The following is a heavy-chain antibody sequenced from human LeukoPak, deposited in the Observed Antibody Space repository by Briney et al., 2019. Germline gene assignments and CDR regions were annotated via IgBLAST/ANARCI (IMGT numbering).Heavy chain of an antibody. D-gene: IGHD3-10*01. CDR3: ARHWDYYASGFDP. Sequence: SETLSLTCAVYGGSFSGYYWSWIRQPAGKGLEWIGRIHTSGSTNYNPSLKSRVTMSVDTSKNQFSLKLSSVTAADTAVYYCARHWDYYASGFDPWGQGTQVTVSS. J-gene: IGHJ5*02. V-gene: IGHV4-59*10. CDR1: GGSFSGYY. CDR2: IHTSGST.